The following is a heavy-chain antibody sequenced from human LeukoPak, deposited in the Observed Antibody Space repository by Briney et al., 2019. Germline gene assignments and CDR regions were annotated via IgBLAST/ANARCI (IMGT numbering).Heavy chain of an antibody. CDR3: AREASRGYGDPFDY. Sequence: PGGSLRLSCSASGFTFNSYPVHWVRQAPGKGLEWVAVIWYDGSNKYYADSVKGRFTISRDNSKNTLYLQMNSLRAEDTAVYYCAREASRGYGDPFDYWGQGTLVTVSS. D-gene: IGHD4-17*01. CDR2: IWYDGSNK. V-gene: IGHV3-33*08. J-gene: IGHJ4*02. CDR1: GFTFNSYP.